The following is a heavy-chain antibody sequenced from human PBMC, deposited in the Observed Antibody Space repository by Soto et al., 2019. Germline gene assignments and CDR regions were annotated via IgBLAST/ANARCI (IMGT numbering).Heavy chain of an antibody. J-gene: IGHJ4*02. CDR1: GGSISSYY. Sequence: SETLSPTCTVSGGSISSYYWSWIRQPTGKGLEWIGYIXHXGXXXYXXSLKSRVTISADMSKNQFSLKLSSVTAADTAVYYCARAIRRGGGFDYWGQGTLVTASS. V-gene: IGHV4-59*01. CDR3: ARAIRRGGGFDY. CDR2: IXHXGXX. D-gene: IGHD3-10*01.